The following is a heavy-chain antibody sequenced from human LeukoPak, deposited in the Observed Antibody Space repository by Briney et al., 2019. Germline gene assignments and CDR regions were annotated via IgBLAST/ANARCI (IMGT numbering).Heavy chain of an antibody. J-gene: IGHJ3*02. CDR1: GYSISSDYY. V-gene: IGHV4-38-2*02. CDR3: ARDPTYGGNTSGDAFDI. Sequence: SETLSLTCSVSGYSISSDYYWSWIRQPPGKGLEWIGSISHSGSTSYYPSLKSRVTISIDTSKNQFSLKLSSVTAADTAVYYCARDPTYGGNTSGDAFDIWGQGTMVTVSS. D-gene: IGHD4-23*01. CDR2: ISHSGST.